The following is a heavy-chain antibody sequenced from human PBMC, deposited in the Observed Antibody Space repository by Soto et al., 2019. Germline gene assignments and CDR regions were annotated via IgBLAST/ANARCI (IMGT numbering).Heavy chain of an antibody. Sequence: GGSLRLSCAASVFTFSSYGMHWVRQAPGKGLEWVAVISYDGSNKYYADSVKGRFTISRDNSKNTLYLQMNSLRAEDTAVYYCAGGYNWNDGGIYYYYYGMDVWGQGTTVTVSS. CDR2: ISYDGSNK. CDR3: AGGYNWNDGGIYYYYYGMDV. V-gene: IGHV3-30*03. J-gene: IGHJ6*02. CDR1: VFTFSSYG. D-gene: IGHD1-20*01.